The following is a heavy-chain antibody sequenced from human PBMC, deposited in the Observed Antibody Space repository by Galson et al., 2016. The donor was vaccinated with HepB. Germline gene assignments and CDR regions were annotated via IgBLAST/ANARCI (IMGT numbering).Heavy chain of an antibody. V-gene: IGHV3-30*18. CDR3: VKEFSYDNWYFHL. CDR1: GFSFSSCG. D-gene: IGHD3-10*01. J-gene: IGHJ2*01. Sequence: SLRLSCAASGFSFSSCGMQWVRQAPGKGLEWVTVIAAGGNIQFYADSVKGRFIVSRDNSKNTLDLQMNSLRPEDTAVYFCVKEFSYDNWYFHLWVRGTLVTVSS. CDR2: IAAGGNIQ.